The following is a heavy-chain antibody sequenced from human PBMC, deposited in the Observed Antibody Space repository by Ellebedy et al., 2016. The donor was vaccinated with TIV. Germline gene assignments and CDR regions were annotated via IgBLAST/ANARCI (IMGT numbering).Heavy chain of an antibody. V-gene: IGHV4-59*01. D-gene: IGHD4-23*01. CDR2: IYYSGST. CDR1: GGSISSYY. Sequence: SETLSLTCTVSGGSISSYYWSWVRQPPGKGLEWIGYIYYSGSTNYNPSLKSRVTISVDTSKNQFSLKLSSVTAADTAVYYCARERIAHGGNSIGWFDPWGQGTLVTVSS. CDR3: ARERIAHGGNSIGWFDP. J-gene: IGHJ5*02.